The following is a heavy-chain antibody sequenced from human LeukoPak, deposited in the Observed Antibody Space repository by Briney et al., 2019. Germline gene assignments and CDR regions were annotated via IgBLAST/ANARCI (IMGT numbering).Heavy chain of an antibody. Sequence: PGGSLRLSCAASGFTFSSYWMSWVRQAPGKGLEWVAHIKQDGSEKYYVDSVKGRFTISRDNAKNSLYLQMNSLRAEDTAVYYCAKALNWNYVYLYYFDYWGQGTLVTVSS. D-gene: IGHD1-7*01. CDR2: IKQDGSEK. CDR3: AKALNWNYVYLYYFDY. V-gene: IGHV3-7*03. CDR1: GFTFSSYW. J-gene: IGHJ4*02.